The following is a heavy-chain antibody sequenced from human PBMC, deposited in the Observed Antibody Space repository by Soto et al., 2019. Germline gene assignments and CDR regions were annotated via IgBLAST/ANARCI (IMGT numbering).Heavy chain of an antibody. D-gene: IGHD2-8*01. J-gene: IGHJ4*02. V-gene: IGHV4-34*01. Sequence: PSETLSLTCAVRGDSFSGYFWTWIRQPPGKGLEWIAEITEGGTTNYSPSLKSRVSIAVDSSKRQFSLTLSSVTAADTAMYYCARGEDAMLSQNFDYGSQGYLVTVSS. CDR3: ARGEDAMLSQNFDY. CDR2: ITEGGTT. CDR1: GDSFSGYF.